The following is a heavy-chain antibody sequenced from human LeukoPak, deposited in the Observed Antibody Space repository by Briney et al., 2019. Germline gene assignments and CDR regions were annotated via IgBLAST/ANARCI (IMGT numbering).Heavy chain of an antibody. CDR2: INHSGST. J-gene: IGHJ4*02. CDR1: GGSFSGYY. D-gene: IGHD1-7*01. V-gene: IGHV4-34*01. CDR3: AVKLELRTRAYYFDY. Sequence: TSETLSLTCAVYGGSFSGYYWSWIRQPPGKGLEWIGEINHSGSTNYNPSLKSRVTISVDTSKNQFSLKLSSVTAADTAVYYCAVKLELRTRAYYFDYWGQGTLVTVSS.